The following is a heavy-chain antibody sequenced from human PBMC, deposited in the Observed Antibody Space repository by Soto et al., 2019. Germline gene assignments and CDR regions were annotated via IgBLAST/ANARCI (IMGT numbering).Heavy chain of an antibody. V-gene: IGHV1-18*01. CDR1: GYTFTSYA. CDR2: ISAYNGNT. CDR3: ARDLPPKDH. J-gene: IGHJ4*02. Sequence: QVQLVQSGAEVKKPGALVKVSCKASGYTFTSYAISWVRQAPGQGLEWMGWISAYNGNTHYAQKLQGRVTMTTDTSTSTADTELKSRSCDDTAVYYCARDLPPKDHWGQGTLVSVSS.